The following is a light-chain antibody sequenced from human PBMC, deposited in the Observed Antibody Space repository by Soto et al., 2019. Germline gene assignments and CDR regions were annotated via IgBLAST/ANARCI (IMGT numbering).Light chain of an antibody. Sequence: QSVLTQPPSVSAAPGQKVTISCSGSSSNIANNYVSWYQQLPGTAPKRLIYDNNERPSGIPDRFSGSKSGTSATLGISGLQTGDEADYYCGTWDSSMSAYVFGTGTKVTVL. CDR1: SSNIANNY. CDR3: GTWDSSMSAYV. V-gene: IGLV1-51*01. J-gene: IGLJ1*01. CDR2: DNN.